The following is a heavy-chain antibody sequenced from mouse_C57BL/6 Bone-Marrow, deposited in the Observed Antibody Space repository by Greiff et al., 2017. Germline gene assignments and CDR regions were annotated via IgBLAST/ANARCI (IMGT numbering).Heavy chain of an antibody. CDR2: IYPGSGST. V-gene: IGHV1-55*01. J-gene: IGHJ2*01. Sequence: VQLQQPGAELVMPGASVKMSCKASGYTFTSYWITWVKQRPGQGLEWIGDIYPGSGSTNYNEKFKSKATLTVDTSSSTAYMQLSSLTYEDSAVYYCARGPYYYGRRQYCYCRGQGSTLTDSS. CDR1: GYTFTSYW. D-gene: IGHD1-1*01. CDR3: ARGPYYYGRRQYCYC.